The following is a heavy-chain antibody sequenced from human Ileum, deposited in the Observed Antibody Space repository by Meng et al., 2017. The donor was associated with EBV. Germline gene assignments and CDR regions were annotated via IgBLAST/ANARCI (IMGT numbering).Heavy chain of an antibody. CDR1: GFSLPSSGMG. CDR2: IYWNDDK. Sequence: QTPVEEFGPPLVKPPHTLTLTASFLGFSLPSSGMGVGWIRQPPGKALGWLSLIYWNDDKRYSPSLKSRLTVTRDTSKNQVVITLTNVDPIDTATYYCARRPGSPSSRFDYWGQGTLVTVSS. CDR3: ARRPGSPSSRFDY. J-gene: IGHJ4*02. V-gene: IGHV2-5*01. D-gene: IGHD6-6*01.